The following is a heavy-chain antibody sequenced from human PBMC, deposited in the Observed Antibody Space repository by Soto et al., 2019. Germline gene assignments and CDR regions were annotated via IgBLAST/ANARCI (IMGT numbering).Heavy chain of an antibody. CDR3: AKASGWFGEFDY. Sequence: EVQLLESGGGLVQPGGSLRLSCAASGFTFSSYAMSWVRQAPGKGLEWVSAISGSGGSTYYADSVKGRFTISRDNSKNTLYLQMNSLRAEDTAVYSCAKASGWFGEFDYWGQGTLVTVYS. V-gene: IGHV3-23*01. J-gene: IGHJ4*02. CDR1: GFTFSSYA. D-gene: IGHD3-10*01. CDR2: ISGSGGST.